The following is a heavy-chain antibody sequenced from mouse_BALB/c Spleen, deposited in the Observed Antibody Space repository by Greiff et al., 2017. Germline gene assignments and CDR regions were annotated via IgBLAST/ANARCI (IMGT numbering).Heavy chain of an antibody. Sequence: EVQLVESGGGLVQPGGSRKLSCAASGFTFSSFGMHWVRQAPEKGLEWVAYISSGSSTIYYADTVKGRFTISRDNPKNTLFLQMTSLRSEDTAMYYCARWGSYYGNYYAMDYWGQGTSVTVSS. D-gene: IGHD2-10*01. CDR2: ISSGSSTI. J-gene: IGHJ4*01. CDR3: ARWGSYYGNYYAMDY. CDR1: GFTFSSFG. V-gene: IGHV5-17*02.